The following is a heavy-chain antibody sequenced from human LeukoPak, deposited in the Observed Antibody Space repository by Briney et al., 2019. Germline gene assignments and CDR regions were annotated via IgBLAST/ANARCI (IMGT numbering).Heavy chain of an antibody. CDR1: GYTFTSYA. D-gene: IGHD6-13*01. J-gene: IGHJ4*02. V-gene: IGHV1-3*01. CDR3: ARAPRGAAAEDY. Sequence: ASVKVSCKASGYTFTSYAMHWVRQAPGQRLEWMGWINAGNGNTKYSQKFQGRVTITRDTSARTAYMELSSLRSEDTAVYYCARAPRGAAAEDYWGQGTLVTVSS. CDR2: INAGNGNT.